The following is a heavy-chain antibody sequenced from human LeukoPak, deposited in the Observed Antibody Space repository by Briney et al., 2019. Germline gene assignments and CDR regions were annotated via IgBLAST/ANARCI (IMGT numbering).Heavy chain of an antibody. CDR3: ARFRRDYGDTFDY. CDR1: GYRFTNYW. Sequence: GESLKISCKGSGYRFTNYWIGWVRQMPGKGLEWMGIICPGDSDTRYSPSFQGQVTISADKSISTAYLQWSSLKASDTAMYYCARFRRDYGDTFDYWGQGTLVTVSS. V-gene: IGHV5-51*01. D-gene: IGHD4-17*01. J-gene: IGHJ4*02. CDR2: ICPGDSDT.